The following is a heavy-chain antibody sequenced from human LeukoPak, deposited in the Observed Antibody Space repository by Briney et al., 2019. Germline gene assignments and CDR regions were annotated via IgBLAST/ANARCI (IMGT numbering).Heavy chain of an antibody. J-gene: IGHJ4*02. CDR1: GGSIRSYY. Sequence: PSETLSLTCTVSGGSIRSYYWSWIRQPPGKGLEWIGYIYYSGSTNYNPSLKSRVSISVDTSKNQFSLKLSSVTAADSAVYYCARTGSTVTMLYPFDHWGQGTLVTVSS. CDR2: IYYSGST. CDR3: ARTGSTVTMLYPFDH. D-gene: IGHD4-17*01. V-gene: IGHV4-59*01.